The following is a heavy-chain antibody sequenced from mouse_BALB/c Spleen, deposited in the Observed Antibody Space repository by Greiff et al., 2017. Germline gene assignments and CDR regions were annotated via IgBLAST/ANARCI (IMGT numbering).Heavy chain of an antibody. D-gene: IGHD2-1*01. CDR2: IWGDGST. CDR1: GFSLTGYG. V-gene: IGHV2-6-7*01. J-gene: IGHJ4*01. Sequence: VPLPASGPGLVAPSQSLSFTCTVSGFSLTGYGVNWVRPPPGTGLEWLGMIWGDGSTDYNSALKSRLSISQDHSKSQVFLKMNSRPTDDTARYYCARGIYYGNYGDAMDDGGQGTSGTVSA. CDR3: ARGIYYGNYGDAMDD.